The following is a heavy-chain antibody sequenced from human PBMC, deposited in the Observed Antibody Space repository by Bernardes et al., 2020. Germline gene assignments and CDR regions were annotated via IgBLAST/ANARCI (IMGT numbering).Heavy chain of an antibody. CDR2: ISSSSRTL. Sequence: GGSLRLSCAASGFTFRSSSMNWVRQAPGKGLAWVSYISSSSRTLYYADSVKGRFTISRDNAKNSLYLQMNSLRDEDTAVYYCARDPRDYSGGSCYSSWFDPWDQGTLVTGSS. J-gene: IGHJ5*02. CDR1: GFTFRSSS. CDR3: ARDPRDYSGGSCYSSWFDP. D-gene: IGHD2-15*01. V-gene: IGHV3-48*02.